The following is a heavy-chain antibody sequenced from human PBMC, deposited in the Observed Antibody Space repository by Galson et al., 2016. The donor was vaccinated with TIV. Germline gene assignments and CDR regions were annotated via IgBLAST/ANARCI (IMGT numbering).Heavy chain of an antibody. Sequence: SLRLSCAASGFTFNNYAMTWVRQAPGKGLEWVSTISGTGEITVYADSVRGHFIISRDNSKNTLYLQMNNLRAEDTAVYYCAKYLWTYVWSTFDYWGQGTPVTVSS. CDR2: ISGTGEIT. D-gene: IGHD3/OR15-3a*01. CDR3: AKYLWTYVWSTFDY. CDR1: GFTFNNYA. V-gene: IGHV3-23*01. J-gene: IGHJ4*02.